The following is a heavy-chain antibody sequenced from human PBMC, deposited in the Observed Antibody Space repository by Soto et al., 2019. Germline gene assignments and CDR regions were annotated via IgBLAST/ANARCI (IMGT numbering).Heavy chain of an antibody. V-gene: IGHV2-5*02. D-gene: IGHD2-15*01. Sequence: QITLKESGPTLVKPTQTLTLTCTFSGFSLSTRGVGVGWIRQPPGKALEWLALIYWDDDKRYSPSLKSRLTMTKDTSKNQVFLTMTNMDPVDTATYYCAHILVDCGGGSCYDQGFDYWGQGTLVTVSS. CDR2: IYWDDDK. CDR1: GFSLSTRGVG. CDR3: AHILVDCGGGSCYDQGFDY. J-gene: IGHJ4*02.